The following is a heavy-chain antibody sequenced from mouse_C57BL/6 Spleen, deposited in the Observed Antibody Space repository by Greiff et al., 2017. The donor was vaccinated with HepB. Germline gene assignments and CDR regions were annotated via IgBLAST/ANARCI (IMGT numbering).Heavy chain of an antibody. D-gene: IGHD2-5*01. V-gene: IGHV5-4*03. CDR2: ISDGGSYT. Sequence: EVKLQESGGGLVKPGGSLKLSCAASGFTFSSYAMSWVRQTPEKRLEWVATISDGGSYTYYPDNVKGRFTISRDNAKNNLYLQMSHLKSEDTAMYYCARGHSNYFYAMDYWGQGTSVTVSS. CDR1: GFTFSSYA. CDR3: ARGHSNYFYAMDY. J-gene: IGHJ4*01.